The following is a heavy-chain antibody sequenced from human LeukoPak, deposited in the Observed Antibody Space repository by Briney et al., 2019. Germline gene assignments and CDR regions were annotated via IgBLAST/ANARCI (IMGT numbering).Heavy chain of an antibody. CDR1: GITVSSYY. CDR2: IYGGGGT. J-gene: IGHJ3*02. CDR3: TRHQYDAFVI. V-gene: IGHV3-53*01. Sequence: HPGGSLRLSCAASGITVSSYYMSWVRQAPGKGLEWVSVIYGGGGTYYADSAKGRFAISRDNSKNTLYLQISSLRAEDTAIYYCTRHQYDAFVIWGQGTMVTVSS. D-gene: IGHD4-11*01.